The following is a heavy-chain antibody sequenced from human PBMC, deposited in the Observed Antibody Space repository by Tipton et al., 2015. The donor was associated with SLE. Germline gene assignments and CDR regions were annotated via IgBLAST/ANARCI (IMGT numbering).Heavy chain of an antibody. CDR2: ISAYNGNT. D-gene: IGHD6-13*01. CDR3: ARGYSSPTGDY. Sequence: QVQLVQSGSDLKEPGASVKISCKASGYSITSYGMNWVRQAPGQGLEWMGWISAYNGNTNYAQKFQGRLTMTTDTSTSTAYMELSSLRSEDTAVYYCARGYSSPTGDYWGQGTLVTVSS. V-gene: IGHV1-18*01. J-gene: IGHJ4*02. CDR1: GYSITSYG.